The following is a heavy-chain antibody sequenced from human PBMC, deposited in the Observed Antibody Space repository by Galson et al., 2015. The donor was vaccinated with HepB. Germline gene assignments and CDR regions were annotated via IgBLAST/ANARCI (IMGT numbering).Heavy chain of an antibody. J-gene: IGHJ4*02. V-gene: IGHV3-33*01. CDR3: ARDDRDFDWGRGGGWAY. Sequence: SLRLSCAASGFTFSSYGMHWVRQAPGKGLEWVAVIWYDGNNKYYADSVKGRFTISRDISKNTLYLQMNSLRAEDTAVYYCARDDRDFDWGRGGGWAYWGQGTLVTVSS. CDR1: GFTFSSYG. CDR2: IWYDGNNK. D-gene: IGHD3-9*01.